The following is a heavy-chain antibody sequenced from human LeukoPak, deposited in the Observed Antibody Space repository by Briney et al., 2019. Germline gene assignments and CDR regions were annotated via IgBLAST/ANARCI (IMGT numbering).Heavy chain of an antibody. CDR1: GGSFSGYY. CDR2: INHSGST. J-gene: IGHJ5*02. D-gene: IGHD1-7*01. V-gene: IGHV4-34*01. Sequence: PSETLSLTCADYGGSFSGYYWSWIRQPPGKGLEWIGEINHSGSTNYNPSLKSRVTISVDTSKNQFSLKLSSVTAADTAVYYCARGMYNWNYEGDWFDPWGQGTLVTVSS. CDR3: ARGMYNWNYEGDWFDP.